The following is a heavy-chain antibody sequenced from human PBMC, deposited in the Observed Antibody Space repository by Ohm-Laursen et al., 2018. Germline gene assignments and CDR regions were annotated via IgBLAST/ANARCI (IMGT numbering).Heavy chain of an antibody. D-gene: IGHD2/OR15-2a*01. CDR1: GFTFDDHY. Sequence: SLRLSCTASGFTFDDHYMDWVRQAPGKGLELVARSRDKANSYTTAYVASVKGRFSIPRDDSENSLYLQMNSLKTEETAVYYCARTRNFQPYDVWGQGTMVSVSS. V-gene: IGHV3-72*01. CDR2: SRDKANSYTT. J-gene: IGHJ3*01. CDR3: ARTRNFQPYDV.